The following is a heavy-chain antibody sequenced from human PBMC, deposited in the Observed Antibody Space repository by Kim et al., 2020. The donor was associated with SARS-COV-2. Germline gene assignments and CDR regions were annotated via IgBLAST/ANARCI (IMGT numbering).Heavy chain of an antibody. Sequence: YYNPSLTSRVTISVDTSKNQFSLKLSSVTAADTAVYYCARQDGMEGWFDPWGQGTLVTVSS. D-gene: IGHD1-26*01. CDR3: ARQDGMEGWFDP. V-gene: IGHV4-39*01. J-gene: IGHJ5*02.